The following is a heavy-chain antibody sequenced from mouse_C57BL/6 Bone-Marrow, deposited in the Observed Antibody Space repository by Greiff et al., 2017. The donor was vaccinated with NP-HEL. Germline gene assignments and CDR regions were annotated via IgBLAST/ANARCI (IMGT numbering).Heavy chain of an antibody. J-gene: IGHJ4*01. D-gene: IGHD1-1*01. CDR2: IRNKANNHAT. CDR3: TRCPGSSYAMDY. CDR1: GFTFSDAW. Sequence: EVKVEESGGGLVQPGGSMKLSCAASGFTFSDAWMDWVRQSPEKGLEWVAEIRNKANNHATYYAESVKGRFTISRDDSKSSVYLQMNSLRAEDTGIYYCTRCPGSSYAMDYWGQGTSVTVSS. V-gene: IGHV6-6*01.